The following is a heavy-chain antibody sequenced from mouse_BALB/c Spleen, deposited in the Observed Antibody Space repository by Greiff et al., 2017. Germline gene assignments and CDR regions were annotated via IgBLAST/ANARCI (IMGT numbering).Heavy chain of an antibody. CDR3: VRDGSYGSSYVRVWFAY. Sequence: VQLQQSGPGLVAPSQSLSITCTVSGFSLTSYDISWIRQPPGKGLEWLGVIWTGGGTNYNSAFMSRLSISKDNSKSQVFLKMNSLQTDDTAIYYCVRDGSYGSSYVRVWFAYWGQGTLVTVSA. D-gene: IGHD1-1*01. J-gene: IGHJ3*01. V-gene: IGHV2-9-2*01. CDR2: IWTGGGT. CDR1: GFSLTSYD.